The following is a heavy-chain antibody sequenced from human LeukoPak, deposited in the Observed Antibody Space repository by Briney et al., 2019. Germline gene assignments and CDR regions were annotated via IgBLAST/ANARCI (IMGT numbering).Heavy chain of an antibody. J-gene: IGHJ3*02. CDR3: ARDLWPYDSSGFNAFDI. D-gene: IGHD3-22*01. CDR2: INTNTGNP. CDR1: GYTFTSYA. V-gene: IGHV7-4-1*02. Sequence: ASVKVSCKASGYTFTSYAMNWVRQAPGQGLEWMGWINTNTGNPTYAQGFTGRFVFSLDTSVSTAYLQISSLKAEDTAVYYCARDLWPYDSSGFNAFDIWAQGTMVTVSS.